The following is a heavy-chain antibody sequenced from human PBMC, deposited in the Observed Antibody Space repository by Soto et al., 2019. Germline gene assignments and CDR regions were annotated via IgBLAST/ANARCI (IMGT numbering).Heavy chain of an antibody. CDR3: GREPGIAVAGPRGGYYYGMDV. CDR2: IYYSGST. D-gene: IGHD6-19*01. V-gene: IGHV4-59*01. CDR1: GGSISSYY. Sequence: PSETLSLTCTVSGGSISSYYWSWIRQPPGKGLEWIGYIYYSGSTNYNPSLKSRVTISVDTSKNQFSLKLSSVTAADTAVYYCGREPGIAVAGPRGGYYYGMDVWGQGTTVTVSS. J-gene: IGHJ6*02.